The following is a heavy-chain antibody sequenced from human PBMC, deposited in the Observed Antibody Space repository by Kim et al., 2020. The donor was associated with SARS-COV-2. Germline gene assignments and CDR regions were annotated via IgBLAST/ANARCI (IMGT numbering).Heavy chain of an antibody. D-gene: IGHD3-22*01. CDR3: ASTYYYDSGDYYFDY. J-gene: IGHJ4*02. V-gene: IGHV4-30-2*01. Sequence: PSLKSRVTISVDRSKNQFSLKLSSVTAADTAVYYCASTYYYDSGDYYFDYWGQGTLVTVSS.